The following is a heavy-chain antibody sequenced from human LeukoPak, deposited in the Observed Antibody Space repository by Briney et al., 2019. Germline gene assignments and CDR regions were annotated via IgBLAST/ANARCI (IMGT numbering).Heavy chain of an antibody. D-gene: IGHD3-10*01. J-gene: IGHJ6*03. CDR1: GFTFSSYS. V-gene: IGHV3-21*01. CDR3: ARDRNWFGELWRYYYYYMDV. CDR2: ISSSSSYI. Sequence: GGSLRLSCAASGFTFSSYSMNWVRQAPGKGLEWVSSISSSSSYIYYADSVKGRFTISRDNAKNSLYLQMNSLRAEDTAVYYCARDRNWFGELWRYYYYYMDVWGKGTTVTVSS.